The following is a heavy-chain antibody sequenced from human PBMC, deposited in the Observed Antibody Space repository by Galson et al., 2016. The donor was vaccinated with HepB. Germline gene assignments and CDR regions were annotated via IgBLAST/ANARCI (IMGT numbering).Heavy chain of an antibody. CDR1: GFTFGSYW. Sequence: SLRLSCAASGFTFGSYWMHWVRQAPGKGLEWVSRTNNDGTSTTYADSVKGRFTISRDKSENAMSLQMSSLRREDTAVYYCVTYCTGGSCKVGHWGQGTLVTVSS. J-gene: IGHJ4*02. V-gene: IGHV3-74*01. CDR3: VTYCTGGSCKVGH. D-gene: IGHD2-8*02. CDR2: TNNDGTST.